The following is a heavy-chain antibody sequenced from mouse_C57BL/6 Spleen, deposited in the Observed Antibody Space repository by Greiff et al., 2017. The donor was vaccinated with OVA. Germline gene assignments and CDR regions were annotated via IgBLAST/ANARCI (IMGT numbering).Heavy chain of an antibody. V-gene: IGHV1-82*01. CDR1: GYAFSSSW. D-gene: IGHD4-1*01. J-gene: IGHJ3*01. CDR3: ARANWDFAY. CDR2: IYPGDGDT. Sequence: VQLQESGPELVKPGASVKISCKASGYAFSSSWMNWVKQRPGKGLEWIGRIYPGDGDTNYNGKFKGKATLTADKSSSTAYMQLSSLTSEDSAVYFCARANWDFAYWGQGTLVTVSA.